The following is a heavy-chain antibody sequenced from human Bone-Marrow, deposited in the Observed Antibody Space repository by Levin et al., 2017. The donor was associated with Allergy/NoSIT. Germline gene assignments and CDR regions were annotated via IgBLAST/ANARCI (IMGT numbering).Heavy chain of an antibody. D-gene: IGHD2-15*01. CDR2: ISDSGAST. Sequence: GESLKISCAGSGFTLSDSAMSWVRQAPGEGLVWVSGISDSGASTYYADSVKGRFTISRDISTNRVFLQMNSLSAEDTALYYCARGSYCSGGTCYSRLGYWGQGILVTVSS. CDR1: GFTLSDSA. V-gene: IGHV3-23*01. CDR3: ARGSYCSGGTCYSRLGY. J-gene: IGHJ4*02.